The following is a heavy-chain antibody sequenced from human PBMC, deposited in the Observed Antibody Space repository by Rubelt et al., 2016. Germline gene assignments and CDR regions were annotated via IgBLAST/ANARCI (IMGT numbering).Heavy chain of an antibody. CDR2: INPNSGGT. CDR1: GYTFTGYY. V-gene: IGHV1-2*02. CDR3: ARDPLPVRGVIMTPTH. D-gene: IGHD3-10*01. Sequence: QVQLVQSGAEVKKPGASVKVSCKASGYTFTGYYMHWVRQAPGQGLEWMGWINPNSGGTNYAQNVQGRVTMTTDTSTSTAYMERRSLRSDDTAVYYCARDPLPVRGVIMTPTHWGQGTLVTVSS. J-gene: IGHJ4*02.